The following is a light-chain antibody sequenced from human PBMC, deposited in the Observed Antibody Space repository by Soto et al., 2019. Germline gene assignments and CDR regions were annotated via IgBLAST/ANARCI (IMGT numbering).Light chain of an antibody. CDR1: SNDIGNYNL. Sequence: QSALTQPASVSGSPGQSITISCTGTSNDIGNYNLISWYQHHPDKAPKLIIFEVTKRPAGVSDRFSASRSGNTASLTISGLQAEDEADYYCCSYTPTDTVVFGGGTKLTVL. CDR2: EVT. CDR3: CSYTPTDTVV. V-gene: IGLV2-23*02. J-gene: IGLJ2*01.